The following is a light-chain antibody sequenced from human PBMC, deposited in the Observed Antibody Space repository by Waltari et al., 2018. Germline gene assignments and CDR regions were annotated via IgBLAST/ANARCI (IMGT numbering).Light chain of an antibody. CDR1: QYISDC. CDR3: QQYDSYSLT. J-gene: IGKJ4*01. Sequence: DIQMTQSPSTLSASVGDRVTITCRASQYISDCLAWYQQKPGKPPKLLIYAASILESGVPSRFSGSGSGTQFTLTISSLQPDDFATYYCQQYDSYSLTFGGGTKVEIK. CDR2: AAS. V-gene: IGKV1-5*03.